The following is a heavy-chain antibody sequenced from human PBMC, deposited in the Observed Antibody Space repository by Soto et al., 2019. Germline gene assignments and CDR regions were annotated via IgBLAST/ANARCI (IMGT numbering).Heavy chain of an antibody. CDR2: TYYRSKWYN. Sequence: PSQTLSLTCAFSGASVSSNIAAWNWIRQSPSRRLEWLGRTYYRSKWYNDYAVSVKSRITINPDTSKNQFSLQLNSVTPEDTAVYYCARVYCTNGVCTYGMDVWGQGTPVTVSS. V-gene: IGHV6-1*01. J-gene: IGHJ6*02. D-gene: IGHD2-8*01. CDR3: ARVYCTNGVCTYGMDV. CDR1: GASVSSNIAA.